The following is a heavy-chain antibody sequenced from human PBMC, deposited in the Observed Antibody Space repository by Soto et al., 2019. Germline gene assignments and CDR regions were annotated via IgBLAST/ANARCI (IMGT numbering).Heavy chain of an antibody. Sequence: VGSVRLSCAASRFTFSSYGMHWVRQAPGKGLEWMAVIWYDGSNKYYADSVKGRFTISRDNSKNTLYLQVNSLRAEDTAVYYCAREQALTTMNTRYYYGLDVWGQGTTVTVSS. V-gene: IGHV3-33*01. D-gene: IGHD3-16*01. J-gene: IGHJ6*02. CDR1: RFTFSSYG. CDR2: IWYDGSNK. CDR3: AREQALTTMNTRYYYGLDV.